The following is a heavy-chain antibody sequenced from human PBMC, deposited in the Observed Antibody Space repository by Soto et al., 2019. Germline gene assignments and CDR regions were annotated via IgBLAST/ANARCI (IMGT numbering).Heavy chain of an antibody. CDR2: ISGKTAKT. D-gene: IGHD2-2*01. CDR1: GYTFTSYG. V-gene: IGHV1-18*04. Sequence: QVQLVQSGAEVKKPGASVKVSCKASGYTFTSYGISWVRQAPGQGLEWMGWISGKTAKTNYAQNVQGRVTITTDTSTSTAYMELRSLRSDDTAVYYCARVPREIILVGMDVWGQGTTVTVSS. CDR3: ARVPREIILVGMDV. J-gene: IGHJ6*02.